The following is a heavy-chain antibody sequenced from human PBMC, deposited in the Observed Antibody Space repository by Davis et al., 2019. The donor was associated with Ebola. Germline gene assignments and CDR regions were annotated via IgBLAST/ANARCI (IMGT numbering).Heavy chain of an antibody. D-gene: IGHD1-26*01. CDR2: IKQDGSEK. CDR3: ARDVFQWELLQNYYGMDV. V-gene: IGHV3-7*01. CDR1: GFPSSSYW. Sequence: PGGSLRPSFPPPGFPSSSYWMSWVRQAQGKGLEWVANIKQDGSEKYYVDSVEGRFTISRDNAKNSLYLQMNSLRAEDTAVYYCARDVFQWELLQNYYGMDVWGKGTTVTVSS. J-gene: IGHJ6*04.